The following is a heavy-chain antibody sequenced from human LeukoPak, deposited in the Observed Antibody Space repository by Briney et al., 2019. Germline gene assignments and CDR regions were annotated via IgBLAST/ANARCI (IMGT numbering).Heavy chain of an antibody. CDR1: DGSINSYY. CDR3: ARDLTVTTPPYYYGMDV. CDR2: IYYNGNT. J-gene: IGHJ6*02. Sequence: PSETLSLTCSVSDGSINSYYWNWIRRPPGKGLEWIGYIYYNGNTNYSPSLKCRVTMSVDTSKNLFSLKVSSVTAADTAVYYCARDLTVTTPPYYYGMDVWGQGTTVTVSS. D-gene: IGHD4-17*01. V-gene: IGHV4-59*12.